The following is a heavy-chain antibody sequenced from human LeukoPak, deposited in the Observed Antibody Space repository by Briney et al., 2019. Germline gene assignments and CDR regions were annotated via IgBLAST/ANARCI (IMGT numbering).Heavy chain of an antibody. V-gene: IGHV1-8*01. J-gene: IGHJ6*02. CDR2: MNPNSGNT. Sequence: ASVNVSCKASGYTFTSYDINWVRQATGQGVEWMGWMNPNSGNTGYAQKFQGRVTMTRNPSISTAYMELSSLRSEDTAVYYCARSLIVVVLSSYYYYYGMDVWGQGTTVTVSS. CDR3: ARSLIVVVLSSYYYYYGMDV. CDR1: GYTFTSYD. D-gene: IGHD3-22*01.